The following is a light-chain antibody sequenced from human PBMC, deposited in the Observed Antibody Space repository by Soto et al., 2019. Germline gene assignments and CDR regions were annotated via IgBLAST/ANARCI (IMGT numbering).Light chain of an antibody. CDR1: QSISSY. CDR2: DAS. Sequence: IQMTQSPSSLSASVGDRVTITCRASQSISSYLNWYQQKPGKAPKLLIYDASSLESGVPSRFRGSGSGTEFTLTISSLKPDDFETYYCQQYNSYSWTFGQGTKVDIK. CDR3: QQYNSYSWT. V-gene: IGKV1-5*01. J-gene: IGKJ1*01.